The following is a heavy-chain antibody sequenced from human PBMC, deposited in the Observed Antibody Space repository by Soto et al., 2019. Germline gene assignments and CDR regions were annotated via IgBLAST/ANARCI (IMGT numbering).Heavy chain of an antibody. D-gene: IGHD2-15*01. Sequence: SETLSLTCTVSGGSISSGGYYWSWIRQHPGKGLEWIGYIYYSGSTYYNPSLKSRVTISVDTSKNQFSLKLSSVTAADTAVYYCARASDCSGGSCYFDYWGQGTLVTVSS. CDR3: ARASDCSGGSCYFDY. J-gene: IGHJ4*02. CDR1: GGSISSGGYY. V-gene: IGHV4-31*03. CDR2: IYYSGST.